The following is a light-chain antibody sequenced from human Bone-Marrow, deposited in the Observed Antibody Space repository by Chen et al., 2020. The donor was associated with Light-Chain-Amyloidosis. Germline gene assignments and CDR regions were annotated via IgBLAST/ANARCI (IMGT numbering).Light chain of an antibody. CDR1: DLSTKY. CDR3: QAADSSGTYEVI. V-gene: IGLV3-25*03. Sequence: SSQLKQPPSVSVSPGQTAWIPCSGADLSTKYAFWYQQKPDQSPVLVIHRDTDRPSGISERFSDSSSGTTSTLTISGGQADDEADYHCQAADSSGTYEVIFGGGTKLTVL. J-gene: IGLJ2*01. CDR2: RDT.